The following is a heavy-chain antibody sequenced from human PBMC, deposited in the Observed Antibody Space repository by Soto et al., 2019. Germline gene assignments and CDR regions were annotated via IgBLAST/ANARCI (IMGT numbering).Heavy chain of an antibody. CDR2: ISSSSSTI. V-gene: IGHV3-48*02. CDR3: ARSLVVVTAICPFEY. D-gene: IGHD2-21*02. CDR1: GFTFSSYS. J-gene: IGHJ4*02. Sequence: GGSLRLSCAASGFTFSSYSMNWVRQAPGKGLEWVSYISSSSSTIYYADSVKGRFTISRDNAKNSLYLQMNSLRDEDTAVYYCARSLVVVTAICPFEYWGPRTLVTXSS.